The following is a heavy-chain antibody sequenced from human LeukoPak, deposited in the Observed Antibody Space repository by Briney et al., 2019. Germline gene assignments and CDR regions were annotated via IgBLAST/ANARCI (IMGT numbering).Heavy chain of an antibody. Sequence: AASVKVSCKASRYTFTTYDISWVRQAAGQGLEWMGWMNPNSGNTGYAQKFQGRVTMTRNTSISTAYMELSSLRSEDTAVYYCARVWCSSTNCLNGWFDPWGQGTLVTVSS. CDR1: RYTFTTYD. V-gene: IGHV1-8*02. J-gene: IGHJ5*02. CDR3: ARVWCSSTNCLNGWFDP. CDR2: MNPNSGNT. D-gene: IGHD2-2*01.